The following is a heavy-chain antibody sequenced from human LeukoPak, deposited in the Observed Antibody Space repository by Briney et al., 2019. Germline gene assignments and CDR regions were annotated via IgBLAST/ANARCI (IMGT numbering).Heavy chain of an antibody. V-gene: IGHV3-7*01. D-gene: IGHD3-16*01. CDR3: ARQRFLDY. Sequence: PGGSLRLSCAASGFTFSSYWMNWVRQAPGKGLEWVANIKEDGSEKYYVDSVKGRFTISRDNARTSLYLQMNSLRAEDTAVYYCARQRFLDYCGQGALVTVSS. CDR2: IKEDGSEK. CDR1: GFTFSSYW. J-gene: IGHJ4*02.